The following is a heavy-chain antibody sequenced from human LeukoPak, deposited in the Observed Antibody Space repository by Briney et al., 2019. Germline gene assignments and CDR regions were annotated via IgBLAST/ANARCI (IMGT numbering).Heavy chain of an antibody. Sequence: SETLSLTCAVYGGSFSGYYWSWIRQPPGKGLEWIGEINHSGSTNYNPSLKSRVTISVDTSKNQFSLKLSSVTAADTAVYYCARVYCSSTTCYGFDYWGQGTLVTVSS. CDR1: GGSFSGYY. CDR3: ARVYCSSTTCYGFDY. V-gene: IGHV4-34*01. CDR2: INHSGST. J-gene: IGHJ4*02. D-gene: IGHD2-2*01.